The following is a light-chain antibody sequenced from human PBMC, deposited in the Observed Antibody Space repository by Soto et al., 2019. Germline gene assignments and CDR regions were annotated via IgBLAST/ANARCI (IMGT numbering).Light chain of an antibody. CDR1: SSSIGANTD. Sequence: QSVLTQPPSVSGALGQTVTIYCTATSSSIGANTDVHWYQMVPGTAPKLIIYRNNNRPSGVPDRFSASKSGTSASLAISGLRGDDEADYYCQVYDSGLSTYVIFGGGTKLTVL. CDR2: RNN. CDR3: QVYDSGLSTYVI. V-gene: IGLV1-40*01. J-gene: IGLJ2*01.